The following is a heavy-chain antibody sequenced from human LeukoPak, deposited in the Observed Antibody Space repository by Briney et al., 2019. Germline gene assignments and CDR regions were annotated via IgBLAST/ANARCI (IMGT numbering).Heavy chain of an antibody. CDR1: GGSISSYY. D-gene: IGHD3-22*01. CDR3: ARWVRDYYDSSHLIAY. Sequence: SQTLSLTCTVSGGSISSYYWSWIRQPPGKGLEWIGYIYYSGSTNYNPSPKSRVTISVDTSKNKISLKLSYVTAADTAVYYCARWVRDYYDSSHLIAYWGQAAPVTVSS. V-gene: IGHV4-59*01. J-gene: IGHJ4*02. CDR2: IYYSGST.